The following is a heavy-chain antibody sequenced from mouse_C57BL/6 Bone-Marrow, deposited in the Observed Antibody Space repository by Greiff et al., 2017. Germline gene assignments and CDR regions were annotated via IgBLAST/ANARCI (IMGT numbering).Heavy chain of an antibody. CDR1: GFTFSNYW. J-gene: IGHJ4*01. CDR3: TDLTGHYAMDY. D-gene: IGHD4-1*01. V-gene: IGHV6-3*01. CDR2: IRLKSDNYAT. Sequence: EVKLVESGGGLVQPGGSMKLSCVASGFTFSNYWMNWVRQSPEKGLEWVAQIRLKSDNYATNYAESVKGRFTISRDDSKSSVYLQMNNLRAEDTGIYYCTDLTGHYAMDYWGQGTSVTVSS.